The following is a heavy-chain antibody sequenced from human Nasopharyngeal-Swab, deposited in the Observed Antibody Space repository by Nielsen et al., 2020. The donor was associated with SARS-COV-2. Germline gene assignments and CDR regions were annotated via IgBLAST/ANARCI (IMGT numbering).Heavy chain of an antibody. CDR3: AREGYYYDSSGPRGGYYYYYMDV. CDR1: GGSISSYY. Sequence: SETLSLTCTVSGGSISSYYWSWIRQPPGKGLEWIGYIYYSGSTNYNPSLKSRVTISVDTSKNQFSLKLSSVTAADTAVYYCAREGYYYDSSGPRGGYYYYYMDVGGKGTTVTVSS. CDR2: IYYSGST. V-gene: IGHV4-59*01. D-gene: IGHD3-22*01. J-gene: IGHJ6*03.